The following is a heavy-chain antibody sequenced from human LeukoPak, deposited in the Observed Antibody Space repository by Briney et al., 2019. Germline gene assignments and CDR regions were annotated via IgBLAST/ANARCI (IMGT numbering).Heavy chain of an antibody. V-gene: IGHV4-34*01. J-gene: IGHJ4*02. D-gene: IGHD2-21*01. CDR3: ARIRRSPGDESCHHY. CDR1: GVSFRGNY. Sequence: PSETLSLTCGVRGVSFRGNYWSWIRQSPGKGLEWIGEIYQSKYTTYNPSLKSRVTIWADSSVNQLSLRLTSVTAPDTAIYYCARIRRSPGDESCHHYWGRGTLVTVSS. CDR2: IYQSKYT.